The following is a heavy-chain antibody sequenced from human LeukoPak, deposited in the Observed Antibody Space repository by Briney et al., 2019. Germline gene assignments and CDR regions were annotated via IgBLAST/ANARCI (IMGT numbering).Heavy chain of an antibody. D-gene: IGHD5-12*01. V-gene: IGHV1-2*02. CDR1: GYTFSGYY. Sequence: ASVKVSCKASGYTFSGYYMHWLRQAPGQGLEWMGWINPNGGVTNYAQKFQGRVTMTRDTSISTAYMELSRLRSDDTAVYYCARDGGDGYDFYYWGQGTLVTVSS. CDR2: INPNGGVT. CDR3: ARDGGDGYDFYY. J-gene: IGHJ4*02.